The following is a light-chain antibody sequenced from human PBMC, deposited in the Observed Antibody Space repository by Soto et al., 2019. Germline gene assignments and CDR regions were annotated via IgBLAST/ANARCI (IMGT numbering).Light chain of an antibody. CDR1: QSVSSY. V-gene: IGKV3-11*01. Sequence: EIVLTQSPATLSLSPGERATPSCRASQSVSSYLAWYQQKPGQAPRLLIYDASNRATGIPARFSGSGSGTDFTLTSSSLEPEDFAVYYCQQRSNWPPGLTFGGGTKVEIK. CDR2: DAS. CDR3: QQRSNWPPGLT. J-gene: IGKJ4*01.